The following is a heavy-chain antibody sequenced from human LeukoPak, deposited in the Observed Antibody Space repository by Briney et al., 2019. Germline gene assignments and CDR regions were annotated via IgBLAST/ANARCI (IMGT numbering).Heavy chain of an antibody. CDR3: ARDLRAGGTWSYGVYFDL. CDR1: RFTFSDYY. Sequence: PGGSLRLSCAASRFTFSDYYMTWVRQAPGRGLEWVANIKEDGSEKNYVDSVKGRFTIPRDNAKNSVYLLLNSLTPEDTAVYYCARDLRAGGTWSYGVYFDLWGRGTLVTVSS. CDR2: IKEDGSEK. D-gene: IGHD4-17*01. V-gene: IGHV3-7*01. J-gene: IGHJ2*01.